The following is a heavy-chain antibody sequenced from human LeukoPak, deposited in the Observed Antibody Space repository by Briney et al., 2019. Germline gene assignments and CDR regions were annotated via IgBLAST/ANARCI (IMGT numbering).Heavy chain of an antibody. D-gene: IGHD6-13*01. CDR3: GRGPQQLVYSLHY. V-gene: IGHV3-21*01. CDR2: ISGSSTYI. J-gene: IGHJ4*02. Sequence: PGGSLRLSCAASGFTFSTYSMSWVRQAPGKGLEWVSSISGSSTYIYYADSVKGRFTISRDNAKNSLYLQMNRLRAEDTAVYYCGRGPQQLVYSLHYWGQGTLVTVSS. CDR1: GFTFSTYS.